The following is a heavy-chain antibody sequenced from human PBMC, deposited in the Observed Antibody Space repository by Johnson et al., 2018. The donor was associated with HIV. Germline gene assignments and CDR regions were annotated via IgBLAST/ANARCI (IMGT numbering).Heavy chain of an antibody. D-gene: IGHD3-22*01. CDR2: ISYDGSNK. J-gene: IGHJ3*02. CDR3: ARDAYYYDSSGYYRGGAFDI. CDR1: GFTLSSYA. V-gene: IGHV3-30*04. Sequence: VQLLESGGGVVQPGRSLRLSCAASGFTLSSYAMHWVRQAPGKGLEWVAVISYDGSNKYYADSVKGRFTISRDNSKNTLYLQMNSLRAEDTAVYYCARDAYYYDSSGYYRGGAFDIWGQGTMVTVSS.